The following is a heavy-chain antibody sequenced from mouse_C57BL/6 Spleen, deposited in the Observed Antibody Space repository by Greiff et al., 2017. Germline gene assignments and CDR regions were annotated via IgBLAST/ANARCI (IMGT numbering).Heavy chain of an antibody. V-gene: IGHV5-6*01. Sequence: EVKLVESGGDLVKPGGSLKLSCAASGFTFSSYGMSWVRQTPDKRLEWVATISSGGSYTYYPDSVKGRFTISRDNAKNTLYLQMSSLKSEDTAMYYCARQEVLLWGQGTLVTVSA. CDR1: GFTFSSYG. D-gene: IGHD1-1*01. CDR2: ISSGGSYT. CDR3: ARQEVLL. J-gene: IGHJ3*01.